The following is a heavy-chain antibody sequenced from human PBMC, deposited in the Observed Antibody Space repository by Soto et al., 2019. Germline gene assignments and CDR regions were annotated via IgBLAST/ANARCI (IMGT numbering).Heavy chain of an antibody. CDR3: SRFIMVGGWFDPNYYHGMDV. CDR1: GYTFSNYG. V-gene: IGHV1-18*01. Sequence: QVQLVQSGAEVKKPGASVTVSCKTSGYTFSNYGINWVRQAPGQGLEWMGWISGYTGNTNYAQTVQGSVTMTTDTSTGTVYMELRSLKSDDTAIYYCSRFIMVGGWFDPNYYHGMDVGGQGTTVTVSS. J-gene: IGHJ6*02. D-gene: IGHD6-19*01. CDR2: ISGYTGNT.